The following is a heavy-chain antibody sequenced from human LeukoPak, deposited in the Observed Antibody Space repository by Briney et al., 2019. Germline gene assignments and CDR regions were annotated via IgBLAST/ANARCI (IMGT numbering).Heavy chain of an antibody. V-gene: IGHV4-38-2*02. CDR1: GYSISSGYY. CDR2: IYHSGST. D-gene: IGHD3-10*01. CDR3: AREYVTMVRDVIIMNSYYYYMDV. J-gene: IGHJ6*03. Sequence: SETLSLTCTVSGYSISSGYYWGWIRQPPGKGLEWIGSIYHSGSTYYNPSLKSRVTISADTSKNQFSLRLTSVTAADTAVYYCAREYVTMVRDVIIMNSYYYYMDVWGKGTTVTISS.